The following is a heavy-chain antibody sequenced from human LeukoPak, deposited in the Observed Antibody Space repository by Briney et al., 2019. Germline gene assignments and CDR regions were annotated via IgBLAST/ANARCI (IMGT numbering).Heavy chain of an antibody. V-gene: IGHV4-28*01. Sequence: PSDTLSLTCAVSGYSISSRNWWGWIRQPPGKGLEWIGYIYYSGSTYYNSSLKSRVTMSVDTSTNQFSLKLSSVTAVDTAVYYCARRSSSGDYFDYWGQGTLVTVSS. D-gene: IGHD6-19*01. J-gene: IGHJ4*02. CDR1: GYSISSRNW. CDR3: ARRSSSGDYFDY. CDR2: IYYSGST.